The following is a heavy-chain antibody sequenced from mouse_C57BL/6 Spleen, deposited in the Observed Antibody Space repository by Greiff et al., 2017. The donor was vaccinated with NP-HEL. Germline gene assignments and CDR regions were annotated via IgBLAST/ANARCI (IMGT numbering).Heavy chain of an antibody. CDR2: IDPETGGT. J-gene: IGHJ4*01. CDR3: TRSYDYDGYYAMDY. Sequence: VQLQESGAELVRPGASVTLSCKASGYTFTDYEMHWVKQTPVHGLEWIGAIDPETGGTAYNQKFKGKAILTADKSSSTAYMELRSLTSEDSAVYYCTRSYDYDGYYAMDYWGQGTSVTVSS. D-gene: IGHD2-4*01. CDR1: GYTFTDYE. V-gene: IGHV1-15*01.